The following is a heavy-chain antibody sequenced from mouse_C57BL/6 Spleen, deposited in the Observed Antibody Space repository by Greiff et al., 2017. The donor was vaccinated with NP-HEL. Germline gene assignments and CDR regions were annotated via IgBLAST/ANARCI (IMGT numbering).Heavy chain of an antibody. Sequence: EVQLQQSGAELVRPGASVKLSCTASGFNIKDDYMHWVKQRPEQGLEWIGWIDPENGDTEYASKFQGKATITADTSSNTAYLQLSSLTSEDTAVYYCTTGATVAPYYAMDYWGQGTSVTVSS. V-gene: IGHV14-4*01. CDR2: IDPENGDT. CDR3: TTGATVAPYYAMDY. J-gene: IGHJ4*01. CDR1: GFNIKDDY. D-gene: IGHD1-1*01.